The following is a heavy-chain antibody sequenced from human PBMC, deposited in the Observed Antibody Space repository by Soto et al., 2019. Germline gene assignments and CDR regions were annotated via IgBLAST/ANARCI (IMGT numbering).Heavy chain of an antibody. V-gene: IGHV3-23*01. Sequence: EVQLLESGGGLVQPGGSLRLSCAASGFTFSSYAMSWVRQAPGKGLEWISAISGSGGSTYYADSVKGRFAISRDNSKNTLYLQMSSLRGEDTAVYYCAKDGGRGEDAFDIWGQGTMVTVSS. CDR3: AKDGGRGEDAFDI. CDR1: GFTFSSYA. CDR2: ISGSGGST. D-gene: IGHD3-16*01. J-gene: IGHJ3*02.